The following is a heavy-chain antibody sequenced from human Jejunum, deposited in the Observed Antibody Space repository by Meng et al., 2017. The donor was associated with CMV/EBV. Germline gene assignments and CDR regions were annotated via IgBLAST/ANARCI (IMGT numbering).Heavy chain of an antibody. CDR3: ARDYDSSGINDY. Sequence: EVQLVESGGXLVKPGGSLSLSCAASGLTFSSYSMNWGRQAPGKGLEWVSSISSSSSYIYYADSVKGRFTISRDNAKNSLYLQMNSLRAEDTAVYYCARDYDSSGINDYWGQGTLVTVSS. CDR2: ISSSSSYI. CDR1: GLTFSSYS. D-gene: IGHD3-22*01. J-gene: IGHJ4*02. V-gene: IGHV3-21*01.